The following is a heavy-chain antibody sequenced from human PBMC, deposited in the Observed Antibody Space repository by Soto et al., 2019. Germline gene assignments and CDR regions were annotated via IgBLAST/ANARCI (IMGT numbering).Heavy chain of an antibody. CDR1: GYTFTSYY. CDR3: ARTPSGVVGAPRINWFDP. V-gene: IGHV1-46*01. D-gene: IGHD2-15*01. J-gene: IGHJ5*02. Sequence: GASVKVSCKASGYTFTSYYMHWVRQAPGQGLEWMGIINPSGGSTSYAQKFQGRVTMTRDTSTSTVYMELSSLRSEDTAVYYCARTPSGVVGAPRINWFDPWGQGTRVTVSS. CDR2: INPSGGST.